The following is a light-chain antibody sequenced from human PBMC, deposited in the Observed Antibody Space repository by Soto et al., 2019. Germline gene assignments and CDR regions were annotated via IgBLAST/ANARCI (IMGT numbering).Light chain of an antibody. CDR2: DAS. CDR1: QSVSSY. J-gene: IGKJ4*01. CDR3: QQYGSSPLT. Sequence: EIVMTQSPATLSVSPGERVTLSCRASQSVSSYLTWYQQKPGQAPRLLIYDASNRATGIPDRFTGSGSGTDFTLTISRLEPEDFAVYYCQQYGSSPLTFGGGTKVDIK. V-gene: IGKV3-20*01.